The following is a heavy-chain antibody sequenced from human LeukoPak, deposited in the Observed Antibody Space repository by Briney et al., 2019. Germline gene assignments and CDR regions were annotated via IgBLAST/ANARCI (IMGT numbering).Heavy chain of an antibody. J-gene: IGHJ4*02. CDR3: AVLAVPAVGY. CDR2: IRASGDRT. CDR1: GFPVSTNY. Sequence: GSLRLSCAASGFPVSTNYMNWVRQAPGKGLEWVSTIRASGDRTYYAESVKGRFTMSGDKSKNTLYLQMSNLRAEDTAVYHCAVLAVPAVGYWGQGTLVIVSS. V-gene: IGHV3-23*01. D-gene: IGHD2-15*01.